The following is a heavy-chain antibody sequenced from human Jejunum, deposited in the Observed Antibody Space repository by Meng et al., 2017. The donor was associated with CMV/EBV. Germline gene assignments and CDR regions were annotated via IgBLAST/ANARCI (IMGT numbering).Heavy chain of an antibody. J-gene: IGHJ4*02. V-gene: IGHV3-7*04. CDR3: EGGDGY. CDR2: ISDDGTWS. CDR1: GFTFKSSW. Sequence: LKISCTTAGFTFKSSWMSWVRQAPGKGLEWVANISDDGTWSKYVDSVKGRFIISRDNAQNSLYLQMNSLRVDDTAMYFCEGGDGYWGRGTLVTVSS.